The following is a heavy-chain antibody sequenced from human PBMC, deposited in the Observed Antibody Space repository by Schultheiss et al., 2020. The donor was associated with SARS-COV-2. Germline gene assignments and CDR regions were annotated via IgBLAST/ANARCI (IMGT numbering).Heavy chain of an antibody. CDR3: ASLANWAEYYFDY. V-gene: IGHV4-30-4*01. Sequence: SETLSLTCTVSGGSINSADYYWGWIRQPPGKGLEWIGNIYYSGSTYYNPSLKSRVTISVDTSKNQFSLKLSSVTAADTAVYYCASLANWAEYYFDYWGQGTLVTVSS. J-gene: IGHJ4*02. CDR2: IYYSGST. D-gene: IGHD7-27*01. CDR1: GGSINSADYY.